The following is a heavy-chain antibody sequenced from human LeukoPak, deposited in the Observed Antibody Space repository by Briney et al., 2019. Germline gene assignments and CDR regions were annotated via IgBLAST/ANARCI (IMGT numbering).Heavy chain of an antibody. Sequence: GGSLRLSCAASGFTFSDYWISWVRQAPGKGLEGVANIKNDGSEEYYVDSVKGRFTISRDNAKNSLFLQMNSLTVEDTAVYYCARAIRGSAVDTGDRWGQGTLVTVSS. CDR1: GFTFSDYW. CDR3: ARAIRGSAVDTGDR. CDR2: IKNDGSEE. D-gene: IGHD3-10*01. V-gene: IGHV3-7*01. J-gene: IGHJ4*02.